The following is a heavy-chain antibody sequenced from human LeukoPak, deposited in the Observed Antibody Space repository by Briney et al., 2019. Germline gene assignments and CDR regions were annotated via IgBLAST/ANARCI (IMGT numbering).Heavy chain of an antibody. Sequence: ETSQTLSLTCTVSGGSISSGGYYWSWIRQPAGKGLEWIGRIYTSGSTNYNPSLKSRVTMSEDTPKNQFSLNLSSVTAADTAVYYCARGSRGGSFDYWGQGTLVTVSS. CDR2: IYTSGST. CDR1: GGSISSGGYY. V-gene: IGHV4-61*02. CDR3: ARGSRGGSFDY. J-gene: IGHJ4*02. D-gene: IGHD3-16*01.